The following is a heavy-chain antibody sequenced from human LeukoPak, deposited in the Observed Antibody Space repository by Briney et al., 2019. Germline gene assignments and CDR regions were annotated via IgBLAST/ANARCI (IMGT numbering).Heavy chain of an antibody. CDR1: GFTFSSYS. D-gene: IGHD1-26*01. J-gene: IGHJ6*03. CDR2: ISSSSSYI. V-gene: IGHV3-21*01. Sequence: NPGGSLRLSCAASGFTFSSYSMNWVRQAPGKGLEWVSSISSSSSYIYYADSVKGRFTISRDNAKNSLYLQMNSLRAEDTAVYYCARAPSGVGARVWYYYYMDVWGKGTTVTVSS. CDR3: ARAPSGVGARVWYYYYMDV.